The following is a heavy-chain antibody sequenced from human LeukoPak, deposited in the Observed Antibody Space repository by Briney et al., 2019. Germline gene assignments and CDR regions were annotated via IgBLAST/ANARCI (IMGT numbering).Heavy chain of an antibody. V-gene: IGHV1-2*02. CDR1: GYTFAAYY. D-gene: IGHD3-10*01. CDR2: IRPNSGGT. J-gene: IGHJ6*03. Sequence: GASVKVSCKASGYTFAAYYMYWVRQAPGQGLEWMGWIRPNSGGTNYTQKFQGRVTMTRDTSINTAYMELSRLTSDDTAVYFCARGTMVRGGTNMDVWGKGTTVTISS. CDR3: ARGTMVRGGTNMDV.